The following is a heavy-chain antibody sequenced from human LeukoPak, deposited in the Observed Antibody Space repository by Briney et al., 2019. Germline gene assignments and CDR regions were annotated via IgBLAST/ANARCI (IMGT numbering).Heavy chain of an antibody. J-gene: IGHJ6*03. Sequence: PGGSLRLSCAASGFTFSSYAMSWVRQAPGKGLEWVSAISGSGGSTYYADSVKGRFTISRDNSKNTLYLQMNSLRAEDTAVYYCAKAPPPPRWSYYDSSGYFYYYYMDVWGKGTTVTVSS. CDR3: AKAPPPPRWSYYDSSGYFYYYYMDV. CDR1: GFTFSSYA. CDR2: ISGSGGST. D-gene: IGHD3-22*01. V-gene: IGHV3-23*01.